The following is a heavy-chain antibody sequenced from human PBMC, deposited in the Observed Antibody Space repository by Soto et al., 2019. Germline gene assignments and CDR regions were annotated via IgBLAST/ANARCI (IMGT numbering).Heavy chain of an antibody. CDR2: LAISGDT. CDR3: ARERGTTGIWYFDL. CDR1: GFTFSDYD. D-gene: IGHD1-7*01. V-gene: IGHV3-13*01. J-gene: IGHJ2*01. Sequence: EVQLVESGGGLVQPGGSLRLSCAASGFTFSDYDIHWVRQAAGKGLEWVSGLAISGDTNYAGSVTGRFTISRENARNSVDLQMNSLRAGDTAVYYCARERGTTGIWYFDLWGRGTLGTGSS.